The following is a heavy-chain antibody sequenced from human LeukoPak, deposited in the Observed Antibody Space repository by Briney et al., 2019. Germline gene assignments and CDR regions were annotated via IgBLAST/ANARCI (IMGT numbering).Heavy chain of an antibody. CDR2: ISSSSSYI. Sequence: GGSLRLSCAASGFTFSSYTMNWVRQAPGKGLEWVSSISSSSSYIYYADSVKGRFTISRDNAKNSLYLQMNSLRADDTAVYYCARGGSSWYYFDYWGQGTLVTVSS. CDR3: ARGGSSWYYFDY. J-gene: IGHJ4*02. V-gene: IGHV3-21*01. D-gene: IGHD6-13*01. CDR1: GFTFSSYT.